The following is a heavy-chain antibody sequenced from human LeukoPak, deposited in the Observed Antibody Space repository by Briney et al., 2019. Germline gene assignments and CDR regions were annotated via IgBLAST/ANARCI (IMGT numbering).Heavy chain of an antibody. V-gene: IGHV1-8*01. CDR3: AREGPGTIFGVVDP. Sequence: ASVKVSCKASGYTFTSYDISWVRQATGQGLEWMGWMNPNSGNTGYAQKFQGRVTMTRNTSISTAYMELSSLRSEDTAVYYCAREGPGTIFGVVDPWGQGTLVTVSS. D-gene: IGHD3-3*01. CDR2: MNPNSGNT. J-gene: IGHJ5*02. CDR1: GYTFTSYD.